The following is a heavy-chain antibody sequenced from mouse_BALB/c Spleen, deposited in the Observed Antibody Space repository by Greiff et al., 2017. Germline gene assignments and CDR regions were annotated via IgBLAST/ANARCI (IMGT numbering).Heavy chain of an antibody. CDR1: GYSFTSYY. CDR3: ARDYYSSSSFAY. D-gene: IGHD1-1*01. CDR2: IDPFNGGT. Sequence: VQLQQSGPELMKPGASVKISCKASGYSFTSYYMHWVKQSHGKSLEWIGYIDPFNGGTSYNQKFKGKATLTVDKSSSTAYMHLSSLTSEDSAVYYSARDYYSSSSFAYWGQGTLVTVSA. J-gene: IGHJ3*01. V-gene: IGHV1S135*01.